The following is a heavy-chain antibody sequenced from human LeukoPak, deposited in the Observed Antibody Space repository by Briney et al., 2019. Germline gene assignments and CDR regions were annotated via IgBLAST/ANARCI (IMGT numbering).Heavy chain of an antibody. CDR1: GYTFTSYY. CDR3: ASPGICSSTSCYSLGAFDI. CDR2: INPSGGST. D-gene: IGHD2-2*01. V-gene: IGHV1-46*01. Sequence: ASVKVSCKASGYTFTSYYMHWVRHAPGQGLEWMGIINPSGGSTSYAQKFQGRVTMTRDTSTSTVYMELSSLGSEDTAVYYCASPGICSSTSCYSLGAFDIWGQGTMVTVSS. J-gene: IGHJ3*02.